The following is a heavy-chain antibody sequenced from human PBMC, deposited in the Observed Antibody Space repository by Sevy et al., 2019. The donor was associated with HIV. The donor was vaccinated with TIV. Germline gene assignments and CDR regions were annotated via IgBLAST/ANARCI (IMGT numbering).Heavy chain of an antibody. V-gene: IGHV4-4*07. CDR3: AREPNVEMTTIFDY. CDR2: IYTSGST. Sequence: SETLSLTCTVSGGSISSYYRSWIRQPAGKGLEWIGRIYTSGSTNYNPSLKSRVTMSVDTSKNQFSLKLSSVTAADTAVYYCAREPNVEMTTIFDYWGQGTLVTVSS. D-gene: IGHD4-4*01. J-gene: IGHJ4*02. CDR1: GGSISSYY.